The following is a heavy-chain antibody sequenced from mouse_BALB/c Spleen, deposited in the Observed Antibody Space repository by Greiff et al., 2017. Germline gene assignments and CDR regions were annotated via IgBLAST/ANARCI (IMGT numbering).Heavy chain of an antibody. J-gene: IGHJ4*01. CDR1: GYTFTDYN. CDR3: AREGNYALGKTMDY. CDR2: IYPYNGGT. Sequence: EVQLQQSGPELVKPGASVKISCKASGYTFTDYNMHWVKQSHGKSLEWIGYIYPYNGGTGYNQKFKSKATLTVDNSSSTAYMELRSLTSEDSAVYYCAREGNYALGKTMDYWGQGTSVTVSS. V-gene: IGHV1S29*02. D-gene: IGHD2-1*01.